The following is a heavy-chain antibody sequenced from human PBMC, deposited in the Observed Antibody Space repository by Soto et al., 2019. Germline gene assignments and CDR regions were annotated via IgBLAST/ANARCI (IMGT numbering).Heavy chain of an antibody. CDR2: INAGHGNT. Sequence: QVQLVQSGAEVKKPGASVKVSCKASGYTFTSYAMHWVRQAPGQRLEWMGWINAGHGNTKYSQKFQGRVTITRDTXXXXXXXXXXXXXXXXXXXXXXXXXXXLDXSGGSCYYYYYYYMDVWGKGTTVTVSS. V-gene: IGHV1-3*01. CDR3: XXXXXLDXSGGSCYYYYYYYMDV. D-gene: IGHD2-15*01. CDR1: GYTFTSYA. J-gene: IGHJ6*03.